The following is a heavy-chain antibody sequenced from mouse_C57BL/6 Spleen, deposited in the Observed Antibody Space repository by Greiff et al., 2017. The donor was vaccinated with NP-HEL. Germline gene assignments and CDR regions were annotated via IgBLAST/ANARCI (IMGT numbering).Heavy chain of an antibody. J-gene: IGHJ1*03. CDR2: INPGSGGT. CDR3: ARGYGSHWYFDV. D-gene: IGHD1-1*01. CDR1: GYAFTNYL. V-gene: IGHV1-54*01. Sequence: QVQLQQSGAELVRPGTSVKVSCKASGYAFTNYLIEWVKQRPGQGLEWIGVINPGSGGTNYNEKFKGKATLTADKSSSTAYMQLSSLISEDSAVYFCARGYGSHWYFDVWGTGTTVTVSS.